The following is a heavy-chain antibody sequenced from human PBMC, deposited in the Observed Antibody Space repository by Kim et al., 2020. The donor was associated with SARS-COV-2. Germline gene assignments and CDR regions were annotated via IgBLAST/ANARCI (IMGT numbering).Heavy chain of an antibody. J-gene: IGHJ3*02. CDR3: ARDPRHSSGYYYLQSVRGRAFDI. D-gene: IGHD3-22*01. CDR1: GGSISSSNW. Sequence: SETLSLTCAVSGGSISSSNWWSWVRQPPGKGLEWIGEIYHSGSTNYNPSLKSRVTISVDKSKNQFSLKLSSVTAADTAVYYCARDPRHSSGYYYLQSVRGRAFDIWGQGTMVTVSS. CDR2: IYHSGST. V-gene: IGHV4-4*02.